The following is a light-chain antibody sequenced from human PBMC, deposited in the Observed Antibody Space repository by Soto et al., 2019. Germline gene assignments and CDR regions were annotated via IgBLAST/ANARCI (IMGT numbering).Light chain of an antibody. CDR3: SSYADSISVL. CDR2: EVT. Sequence: QSALTQPPSASGSPGQSVTISCTGTSSDVGAYNYVSWYQQHPGKAPKLMIYEVTKRPSGVPDRLSGSKSGNTASLTVSGLQAEDEADYYCSSYADSISVLFGGGTKVTVL. CDR1: SSDVGAYNY. J-gene: IGLJ3*02. V-gene: IGLV2-8*01.